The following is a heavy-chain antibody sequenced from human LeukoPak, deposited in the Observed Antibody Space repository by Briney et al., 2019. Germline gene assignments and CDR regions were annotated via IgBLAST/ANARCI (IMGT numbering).Heavy chain of an antibody. CDR3: ARDLASTGTQGWFDP. D-gene: IGHD6-13*01. Sequence: GGSLRLSCAASGFTFSSYWMSWVRQAPGKGLEWVANIKQDGSEKYYVDSVKGRFTISRDNAKNSLYLQMNSLRVEDTAVYYCARDLASTGTQGWFDPWGQGTLVIVSS. J-gene: IGHJ5*02. CDR2: IKQDGSEK. CDR1: GFTFSSYW. V-gene: IGHV3-7*01.